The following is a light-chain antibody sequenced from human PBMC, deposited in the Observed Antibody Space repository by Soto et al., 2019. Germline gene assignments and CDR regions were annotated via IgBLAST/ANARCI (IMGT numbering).Light chain of an antibody. CDR2: SAS. CDR3: QQTKTPGT. CDR1: QDISPW. Sequence: DIQMTQSPSSLPAAVGDRVSITFRASQDISPWLAWYQHKPGNAPKLLIYSASNLQRGVPSRFSGGGSGTEFTLTINNLQPEDFATYYCQQTKTPGTCGQGTKVDIK. J-gene: IGKJ1*01. V-gene: IGKV1-12*01.